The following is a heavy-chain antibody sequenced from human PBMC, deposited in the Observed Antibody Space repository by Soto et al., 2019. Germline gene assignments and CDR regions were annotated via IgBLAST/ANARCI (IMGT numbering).Heavy chain of an antibody. J-gene: IGHJ4*01. CDR3: LREDRSDRGLPLFVT. Sequence: PGGSLRLSCAASGFTFSNYEMNWVRQAPGEGLDWVSYINSDGSTIHYADSVKGRFTVSRDNAKNSLYFLMNSLRVEHTAVYYCLREDRSDRGLPLFVTRGPGTLVAVFS. V-gene: IGHV3-48*03. CDR2: INSDGSTI. CDR1: GFTFSNYE. D-gene: IGHD2-21*01.